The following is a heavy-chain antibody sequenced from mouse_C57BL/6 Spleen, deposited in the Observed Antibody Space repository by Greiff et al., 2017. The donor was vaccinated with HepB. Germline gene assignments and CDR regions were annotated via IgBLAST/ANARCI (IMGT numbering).Heavy chain of an antibody. CDR3: ARRGYDYDGGPAWFAY. Sequence: QVQLQQPGAELVKPGASVKMSCKASGYTFTSYWITWVKQRPGQGLEWIGDIYPGSGSTNYNEKFKSKATLTVDTSSSTAYMQLSSLTSEDSAVYYCARRGYDYDGGPAWFAYWGQGTLVTVSA. CDR1: GYTFTSYW. J-gene: IGHJ3*01. D-gene: IGHD2-4*01. CDR2: IYPGSGST. V-gene: IGHV1-55*01.